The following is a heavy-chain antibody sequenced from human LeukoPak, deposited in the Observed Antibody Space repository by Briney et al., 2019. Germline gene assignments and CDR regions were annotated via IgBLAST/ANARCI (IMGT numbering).Heavy chain of an antibody. V-gene: IGHV3-74*01. CDR1: GFTFSSYW. D-gene: IGHD3-10*01. J-gene: IGHJ4*02. Sequence: GSLRLSCAASGFTFSSYWMHWVRQAPGKGLVWVSRINSDGSSTDYADSVKGRFTISRDNAKNTLYLQMNSLRVEDTAVYYCAGQIWLGELFAHYWGQGTLVTVSS. CDR2: INSDGSST. CDR3: AGQIWLGELFAHY.